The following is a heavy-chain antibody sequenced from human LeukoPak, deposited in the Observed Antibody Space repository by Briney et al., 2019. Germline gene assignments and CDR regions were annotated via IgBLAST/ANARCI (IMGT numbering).Heavy chain of an antibody. CDR3: ARGRIDCSSTSCAAGSWFDP. Sequence: SETLSLTCAVYGGSFSGYYWSWIRQPPGKGPEWIGEINHIGSTNYSPSLKSRVTISVDTSENQFSLKLSSVTAADTAVYYCARGRIDCSSTSCAAGSWFDPWGQGTLVTVSS. J-gene: IGHJ5*02. D-gene: IGHD2-2*01. CDR1: GGSFSGYY. CDR2: INHIGST. V-gene: IGHV4-34*01.